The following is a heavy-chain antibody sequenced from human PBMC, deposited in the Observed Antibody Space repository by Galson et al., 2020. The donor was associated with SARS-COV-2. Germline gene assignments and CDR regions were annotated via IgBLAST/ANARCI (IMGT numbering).Heavy chain of an antibody. CDR1: GFTFSNYG. CDR3: AKDPYYDTGGHYSDY. D-gene: IGHD3-22*01. Sequence: GESLKISCAASGFTFSNYGMHWVRQAPGRGLEWVAFISYDGDKKYYADSVKGRFTISRDNSKNTLYLQMNSLRAEDTAVYYCAKDPYYDTGGHYSDYWGQGTLVTVSS. J-gene: IGHJ4*02. V-gene: IGHV3-30*18. CDR2: ISYDGDKK.